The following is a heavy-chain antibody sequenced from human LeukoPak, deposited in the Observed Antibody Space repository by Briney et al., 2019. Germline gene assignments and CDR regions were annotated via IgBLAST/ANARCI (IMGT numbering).Heavy chain of an antibody. CDR1: GGSISSYY. D-gene: IGHD4-11*01. CDR3: ARDLETTVTPSGMDV. Sequence: SETLSLTCTVSGGSISSYYWSWIRQPAGKGLEWIGRIYTSGSTNYNPSLKSRVTMSVDTSKNQFSLKLSSVTAADTAVYYCARDLETTVTPSGMDVWGQGTTVTVSS. J-gene: IGHJ6*02. V-gene: IGHV4-4*07. CDR2: IYTSGST.